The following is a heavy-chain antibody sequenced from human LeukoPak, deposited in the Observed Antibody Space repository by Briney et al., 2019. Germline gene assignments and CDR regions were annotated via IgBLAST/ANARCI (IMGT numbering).Heavy chain of an antibody. V-gene: IGHV1-69*05. D-gene: IGHD3-10*01. J-gene: IGHJ4*02. CDR3: ARAMVRGVIIPGY. Sequence: ASVKVSCKASGGTFSSYAISWVRQAPGQGLEWMGGIIPIFGTANYAQKFQGRVTMTRNTSISTAYMELSSLRSEDTAVYYCARAMVRGVIIPGYWGQGTLVTVSS. CDR2: IIPIFGTA. CDR1: GGTFSSYA.